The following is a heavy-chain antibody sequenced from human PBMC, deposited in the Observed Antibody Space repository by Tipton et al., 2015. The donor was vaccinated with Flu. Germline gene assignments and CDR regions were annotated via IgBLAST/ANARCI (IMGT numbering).Heavy chain of an antibody. J-gene: IGHJ6*02. D-gene: IGHD3-3*01. V-gene: IGHV3-21*01. Sequence: SLRLSCAASGFTFSNYDMNWVRQAPGKGLEWVSSISSSHSYIYYADSVKGRFTISRDNAKNSLYLQMNSLRAEDTAVYYCARDVNYDFWSGYYLGDYYYGMDVWGQGTTVTVSS. CDR2: ISSSHSYI. CDR3: ARDVNYDFWSGYYLGDYYYGMDV. CDR1: GFTFSNYD.